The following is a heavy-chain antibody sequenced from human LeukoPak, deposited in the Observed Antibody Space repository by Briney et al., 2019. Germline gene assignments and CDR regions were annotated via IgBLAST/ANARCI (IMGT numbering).Heavy chain of an antibody. CDR1: GFTFSSYA. Sequence: GESLSLSCSASGFTFSSYAWHWIRQAPGKGLEYVSAISSNGGSTYYADSEKGRFTISRDNSKNTLYLQMSSLRAEDTAVYYCVKRETHSTSLPAYPRGYSYGHGYYFDYWGQGTLVTVSS. J-gene: IGHJ4*02. V-gene: IGHV3-64D*06. CDR3: VKRETHSTSLPAYPRGYSYGHGYYFDY. D-gene: IGHD5-18*01. CDR2: ISSNGGST.